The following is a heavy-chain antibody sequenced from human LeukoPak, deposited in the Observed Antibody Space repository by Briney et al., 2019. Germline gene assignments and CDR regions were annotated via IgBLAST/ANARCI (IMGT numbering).Heavy chain of an antibody. D-gene: IGHD5-24*01. CDR1: GGSISSSSYY. J-gene: IGHJ3*02. CDR2: IYYSGST. CDR3: AREIVEMATTDAFDI. V-gene: IGHV4-39*07. Sequence: NPSETLSLTCTVSGGSISSSSYYWGWIRQPPGKGLEWIGSIYYSGSTYYNPSLKSRVTISVDTSKNQFSLKLSSVTAADTAVYYCAREIVEMATTDAFDIWGQGTMVTVSS.